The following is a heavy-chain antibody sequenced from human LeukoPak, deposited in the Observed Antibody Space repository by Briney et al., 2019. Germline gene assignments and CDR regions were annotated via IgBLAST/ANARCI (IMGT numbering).Heavy chain of an antibody. J-gene: IGHJ4*02. V-gene: IGHV3-23*01. CDR3: AKGLRPWLVQGEFDY. CDR2: ISGSGGST. CDR1: GFTFSSYA. Sequence: PGGSLRLSCAASGFTFSSYAMSWVRQAPGKGLEWVSAISGSGGSTYYADSVKGRFTISRDNSKNTLYLQMNSLRAEDTAVYYCAKGLRPWLVQGEFDYWGQGTLVTVSS. D-gene: IGHD6-19*01.